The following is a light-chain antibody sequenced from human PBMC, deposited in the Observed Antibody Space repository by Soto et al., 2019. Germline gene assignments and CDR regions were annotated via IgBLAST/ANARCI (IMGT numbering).Light chain of an antibody. CDR3: PTGGANWV. CDR2: LNSDGSH. CDR1: SGHNNYA. V-gene: IGLV4-69*01. Sequence: QSVLTQSPSASASMGASVTLTCTLSSGHNNYAIAWHQQQPEKGPRYLMKLNSDGSHSKGDGIPDRFSGSSSGAERYLTISRLQSEDEADSHCPTGGANWVFGGGTKLTVL. J-gene: IGLJ3*02.